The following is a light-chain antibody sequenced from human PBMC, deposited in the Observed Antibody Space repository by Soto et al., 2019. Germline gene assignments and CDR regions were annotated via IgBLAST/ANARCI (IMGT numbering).Light chain of an antibody. Sequence: QSALGQPASVSGSPGQTITISCTGTSTDVGGYNAVSWYQHRPGKAPKLIIYEVTHRPSGVSDRFSASKSGNTASLTISGLQAEDEADCYCNSFRVSHLYVFGTGTKVTVL. J-gene: IGLJ1*01. CDR2: EVT. V-gene: IGLV2-14*01. CDR1: STDVGGYNA. CDR3: NSFRVSHLYV.